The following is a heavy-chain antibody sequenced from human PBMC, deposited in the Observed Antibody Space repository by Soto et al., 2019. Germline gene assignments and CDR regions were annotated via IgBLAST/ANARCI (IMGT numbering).Heavy chain of an antibody. CDR2: IYYSGST. CDR3: ARPMEGWFDP. V-gene: IGHV4-39*01. CDR1: GGSISSSSYY. J-gene: IGHJ5*02. Sequence: PSETLSLTCTVSGGSISSSSYYWGWIRQPPGKGLEWIGSIYYSGSTYYNPSLKSRVTISVDTSKNQFSLKLSSATAADTAVYYCARPMEGWFDPWGQGTLVTVSS. D-gene: IGHD3-3*01.